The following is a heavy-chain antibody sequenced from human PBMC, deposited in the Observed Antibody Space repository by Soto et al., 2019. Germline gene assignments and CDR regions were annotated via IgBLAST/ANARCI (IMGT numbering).Heavy chain of an antibody. D-gene: IGHD2-2*01. CDR3: ARGYDIGLVSGARRVAYFDY. V-gene: IGHV3-21*01. J-gene: IGHJ4*02. CDR2: ISSTGDYI. Sequence: EVQLVESGGGLVKPGGSLRLSCAASGFAFSSFTMNWVRQAPGKGLQWVSSISSTGDYIYYADSLKGRFTISRDNAKNSLYLQMNNLRAEDTAVYYCARGYDIGLVSGARRVAYFDYWGQGTLVPVSS. CDR1: GFAFSSFT.